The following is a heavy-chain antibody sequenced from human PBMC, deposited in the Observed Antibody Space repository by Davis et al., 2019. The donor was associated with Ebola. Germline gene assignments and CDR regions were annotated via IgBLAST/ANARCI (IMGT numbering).Heavy chain of an antibody. Sequence: PGGSLRLSCAASGFTFSSYAMHWVRQAPGKGLEWVAVISSDGSNKYYADSVKGRFTISRDNSKNTLYLQMNSLRAEDTAVYYCAKFFDWDYGDYVRGYYYGMDVWGQGTTVTVSS. CDR2: ISSDGSNK. CDR3: AKFFDWDYGDYVRGYYYGMDV. V-gene: IGHV3-30-3*02. J-gene: IGHJ6*02. D-gene: IGHD4-17*01. CDR1: GFTFSSYA.